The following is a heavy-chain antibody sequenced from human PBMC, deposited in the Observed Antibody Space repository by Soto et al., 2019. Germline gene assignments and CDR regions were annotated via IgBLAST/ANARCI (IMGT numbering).Heavy chain of an antibody. V-gene: IGHV4-39*01. Sequence: SETLSLTCTVSGGSISSSSYYWGWIRQPPGKGLEWIGSIYYSGSTYYNPSLKSRVTISVDTSKNQFSLKLSSVTAADTAVYYCATQIRPGNYGDYETVFDYWGQGTLVTVSS. CDR3: ATQIRPGNYGDYETVFDY. CDR2: IYYSGST. J-gene: IGHJ4*02. D-gene: IGHD4-17*01. CDR1: GGSISSSSYY.